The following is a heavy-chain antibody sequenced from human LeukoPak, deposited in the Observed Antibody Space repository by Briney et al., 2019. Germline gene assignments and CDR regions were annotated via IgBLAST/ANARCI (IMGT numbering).Heavy chain of an antibody. V-gene: IGHV4-4*07. CDR3: ARVRYSDSSVLTRKRSYYFDY. CDR2: ISTSGST. J-gene: IGHJ4*02. Sequence: PSETLSLTCTVSGGSISSYYWSWIRQPPGKGLESIGHISTSGSTNYNPSLKSRVTMSVDTSKNQFPLKLSSVTAADTAVYYCARVRYSDSSVLTRKRSYYFDYWGQGTLVTVSS. D-gene: IGHD3-22*01. CDR1: GGSISSYY.